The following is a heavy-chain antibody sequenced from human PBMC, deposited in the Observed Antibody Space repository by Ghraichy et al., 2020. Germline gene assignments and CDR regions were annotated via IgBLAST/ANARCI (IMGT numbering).Heavy chain of an antibody. V-gene: IGHV3-23*01. CDR2: ISGSGGST. CDR3: AKDQEYYDILTGYSDWYFDL. Sequence: GSLRLSCAASGFTFSSYAMSWVRQAPGKGLEWVSAISGSGGSTYYADSVKGRFTISRDNSKNTLYLQMNSLRAEDTAVYYCAKDQEYYDILTGYSDWYFDLWGRGTLVTVSS. J-gene: IGHJ2*01. CDR1: GFTFSSYA. D-gene: IGHD3-9*01.